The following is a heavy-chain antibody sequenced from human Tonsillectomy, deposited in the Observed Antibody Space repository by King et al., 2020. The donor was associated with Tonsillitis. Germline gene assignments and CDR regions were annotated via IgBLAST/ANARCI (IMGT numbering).Heavy chain of an antibody. J-gene: IGHJ4*02. CDR2: INHSGST. CDR3: ARGRGEGKYYFDY. D-gene: IGHD4-17*01. V-gene: IGHV4-34*01. Sequence: VQLQQWGAGLLKPSETLSLTCAVYGGSFSGYYWSWIRQPPGKGLEWIGEINHSGSTNYNPSLKSRVTISVDTSKNQFSLKLSPVTAADTAVYYWARGRGEGKYYFDYWGQGTLVTVSS. CDR1: GGSFSGYY.